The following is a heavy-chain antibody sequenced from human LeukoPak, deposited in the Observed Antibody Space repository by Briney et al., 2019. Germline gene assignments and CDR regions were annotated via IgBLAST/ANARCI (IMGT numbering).Heavy chain of an antibody. CDR1: GGSISSGTYS. D-gene: IGHD3-10*01. V-gene: IGHV4-30-2*01. CDR2: VYHNGNL. Sequence: PSETLSLTCAVSGGSISSGTYSWSWIRQPPVKGLEWIGYVYHNGNLYYNPSLKSRVTISVDRSKNQFSLNLKFVTAADTAVYYCAREGEPYGFDYWGQGALVTVSS. J-gene: IGHJ4*02. CDR3: AREGEPYGFDY.